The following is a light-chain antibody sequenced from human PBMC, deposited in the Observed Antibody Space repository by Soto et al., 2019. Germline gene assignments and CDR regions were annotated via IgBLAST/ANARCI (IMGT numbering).Light chain of an antibody. CDR1: QSLSSNF. CDR3: QQYGSSPPT. Sequence: EIVLTQSTATLSLTPGERATLSCRASQSLSSNFLAWYQQKPGQPPRLLIYDSSTRATGFPDRFSGSGSGTDFTLTISSLEPEDFAVYHCQQYGSSPPTFGQGTKVDIK. CDR2: DSS. J-gene: IGKJ1*01. V-gene: IGKV3-20*01.